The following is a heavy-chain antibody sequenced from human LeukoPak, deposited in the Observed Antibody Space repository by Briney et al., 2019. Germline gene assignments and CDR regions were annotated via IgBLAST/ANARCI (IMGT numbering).Heavy chain of an antibody. Sequence: GGSLRLSCAASGFTVGNNQMTWVRQASGKGLEWVSLVYSGGTTRYADSVKGRFTISRDNSKNTLYLQMNSLRAEDTAVYYCARDLYYYGSGSYYPPGYWGQGTLVTVSS. J-gene: IGHJ4*02. CDR1: GFTVGNNQ. CDR3: ARDLYYYGSGSYYPPGY. CDR2: VYSGGTT. V-gene: IGHV3-66*01. D-gene: IGHD3-10*01.